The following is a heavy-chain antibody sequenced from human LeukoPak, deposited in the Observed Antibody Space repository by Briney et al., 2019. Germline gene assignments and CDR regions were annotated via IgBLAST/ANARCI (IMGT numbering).Heavy chain of an antibody. D-gene: IGHD6-13*01. V-gene: IGHV4-34*01. CDR2: INHSGST. J-gene: IGHJ6*02. Sequence: SSETLSLTCAVYGGSFSGYYWSWIRQPPGKGLEWIGEINHSGSTNYNPSLKSRVTISVDTSKNQFSLKLSSVTAADTAVYYCARGVFRPKYSSSWYGSLDYYYGMDVWGQGTTVTVSS. CDR1: GGSFSGYY. CDR3: ARGVFRPKYSSSWYGSLDYYYGMDV.